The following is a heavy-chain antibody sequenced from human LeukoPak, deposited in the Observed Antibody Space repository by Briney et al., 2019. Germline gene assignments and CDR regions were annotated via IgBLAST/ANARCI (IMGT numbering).Heavy chain of an antibody. V-gene: IGHV3-74*01. J-gene: IGHJ3*02. CDR2: INSDGSST. Sequence: TGGSLRLSCAASGFTFSSYWRHWVRQAPGKGLVWVSRINSDGSSTSYADSVKGRFTISRDNAKNTLYLQMNSLRAEDTAVYYCARPINPYYYDSSGLDAFDIWGQGTMVTVSS. CDR1: GFTFSSYW. D-gene: IGHD3-22*01. CDR3: ARPINPYYYDSSGLDAFDI.